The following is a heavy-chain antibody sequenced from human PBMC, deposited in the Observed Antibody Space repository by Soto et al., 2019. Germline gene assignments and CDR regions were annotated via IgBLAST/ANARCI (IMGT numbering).Heavy chain of an antibody. CDR1: GYTFTSYD. V-gene: IGHV1-8*01. CDR2: MNPNSGNT. CDR3: ARERSAAGTGWFDP. J-gene: IGHJ5*02. D-gene: IGHD6-13*01. Sequence: QVQLVQSGAEVKKPGASVKVSCKASGYTFTSYDINSVRQATGQGLEWMGWMNPNSGNTGYAQKFQGRVTMTRNTSISTAYMELSSLRADDTAVYYCARERSAAGTGWFDPWGQGTLVTVSS.